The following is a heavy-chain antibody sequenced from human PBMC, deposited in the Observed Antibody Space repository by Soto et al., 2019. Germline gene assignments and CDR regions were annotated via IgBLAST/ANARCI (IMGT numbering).Heavy chain of an antibody. CDR2: ISGGGSNT. D-gene: IGHD4-4*01. CDR3: AKDSNKYSSSLRGRYFDY. J-gene: IGHJ4*02. CDR1: GFPFSSYV. Sequence: PGGSLRLSCAASGFPFSSYVMSWVRQAPGKGLEWVSGISGGGSNTFYADYVKGRFTISRDNSKNTLLLQMNSLGAEDTAVYYCAKDSNKYSSSLRGRYFDYWGQVLRVTVSS. V-gene: IGHV3-23*01.